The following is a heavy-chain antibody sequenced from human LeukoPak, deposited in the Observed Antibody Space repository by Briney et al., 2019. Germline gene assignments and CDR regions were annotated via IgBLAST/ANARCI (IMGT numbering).Heavy chain of an antibody. CDR3: ATLGPVLRFLEWSPKRYYYYGMDV. CDR2: ISYDGSNK. Sequence: SGGSLRLSCAASGFTFSSYGMHWVRQAPGKGLEWVAVISYDGSNKYYADSVKGRFTISRDNAKNSLYLQMNSLRAEDTALYYCATLGPVLRFLEWSPKRYYYYGMDVWGQGTTVTVSS. CDR1: GFTFSSYG. J-gene: IGHJ6*02. D-gene: IGHD3-3*01. V-gene: IGHV3-30*03.